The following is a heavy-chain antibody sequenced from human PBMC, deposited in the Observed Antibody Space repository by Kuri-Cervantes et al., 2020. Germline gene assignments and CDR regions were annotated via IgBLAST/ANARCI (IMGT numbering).Heavy chain of an antibody. D-gene: IGHD3-9*01. J-gene: IGHJ4*02. Sequence: SLTCAVSDSSISSGYCWGWIRQPPGRGLGWIGYIYSSGSTNYNPTLKSRVTIPVDTSKNQLSLKLSSVTAADTAVYYCARNYDILTGYYDGYFDYWGQGALVTVSS. CDR2: IYSSGST. V-gene: IGHV4-28*01. CDR1: DSSISSGYC. CDR3: ARNYDILTGYYDGYFDY.